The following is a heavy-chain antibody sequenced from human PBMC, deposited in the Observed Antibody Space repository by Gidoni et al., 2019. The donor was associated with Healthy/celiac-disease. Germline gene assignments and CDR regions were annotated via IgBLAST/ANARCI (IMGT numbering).Heavy chain of an antibody. CDR1: GFTFRSYA. J-gene: IGHJ4*02. Sequence: EVQLLESGGGLVQPGGSLRLSCAAPGFTFRSYAMGWGGQAPGKGLGGVSDMSGSGGSTYCADTVKGRFTISRDNSKNRLYLQMNSLRAEGTAVYYCAKYGSGAFDYWGQGTLVTVSS. CDR3: AKYGSGAFDY. CDR2: MSGSGGST. V-gene: IGHV3-23*01. D-gene: IGHD3-10*01.